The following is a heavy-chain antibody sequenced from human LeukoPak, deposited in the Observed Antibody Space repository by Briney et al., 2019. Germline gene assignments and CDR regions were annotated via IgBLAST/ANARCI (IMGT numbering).Heavy chain of an antibody. CDR2: VSYDGSWD. V-gene: IGHV3-30*01. CDR3: TREGRGYIPAF. Sequence: GRSLRLSCAASGFTFTNYAMHWVRQTPGKGLEWVAFVSYDGSWDSYSDSVKGRFTISRDASKNTLYLQMNSLRAEDTAVYYCTREGRGYIPAFWGQGTLVTVSS. CDR1: GFTFTNYA. D-gene: IGHD3-16*02. J-gene: IGHJ4*02.